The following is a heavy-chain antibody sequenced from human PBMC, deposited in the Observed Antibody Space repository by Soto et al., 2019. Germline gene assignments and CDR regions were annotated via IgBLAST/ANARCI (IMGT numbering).Heavy chain of an antibody. V-gene: IGHV3-21*01. CDR3: ARGAGGGSSSHRFDY. CDR1: GFTFSSYS. J-gene: IGHJ4*02. D-gene: IGHD6-13*01. Sequence: EVQLVESGGGLVKPGGSLRLSCAASGFTFSSYSMNWVRQAPGKGLEWVSSISSSSSYIYYADSVKGRFTISRDNAKNSLYLQMNGLRAEDTAVYYFARGAGGGSSSHRFDYWGQGTLVTVSS. CDR2: ISSSSSYI.